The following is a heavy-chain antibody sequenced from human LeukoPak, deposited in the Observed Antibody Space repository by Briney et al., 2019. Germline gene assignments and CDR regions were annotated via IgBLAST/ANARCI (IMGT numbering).Heavy chain of an antibody. CDR1: GFTFSSYS. J-gene: IGHJ6*02. V-gene: IGHV3-7*03. D-gene: IGHD3-16*01. CDR3: ARGGGLDV. CDR2: INHNGNVN. Sequence: GGSLRLSCAASGFTFSSYSINWARQAPGKGLEWVASINHNGNVNYYVDSVKGRFTISRDNAKNSLYLQMSNLRAEDTAVYFCARGGGLDVWGQGATVTVSS.